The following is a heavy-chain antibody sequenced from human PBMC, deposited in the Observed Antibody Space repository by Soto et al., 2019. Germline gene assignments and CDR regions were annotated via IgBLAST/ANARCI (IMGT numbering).Heavy chain of an antibody. CDR2: ISPKGTYR. Sequence: GGSLRLSCATSGFTFSDYYMSWIRQAPGKWLEFVSYISPKGTYRTYADSVKGRFTISRDNAKNSLYLQVNSLRAEDTAVYYCSRGGGGGLFDLWGQGXLVTVSS. V-gene: IGHV3-11*06. D-gene: IGHD2-21*01. J-gene: IGHJ5*02. CDR3: SRGGGGGLFDL. CDR1: GFTFSDYY.